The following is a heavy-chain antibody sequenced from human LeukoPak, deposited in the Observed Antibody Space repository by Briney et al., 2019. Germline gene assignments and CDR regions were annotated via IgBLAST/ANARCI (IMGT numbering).Heavy chain of an antibody. CDR2: ISGSGDST. D-gene: IGHD6-19*01. J-gene: IGHJ4*02. CDR1: GFTFSSYA. V-gene: IGHV3-23*01. Sequence: GGSLRLSCAASGFTFSSYAMSWVRQAPGKGLEWVSAISGSGDSTYYADSVKGRFTISRDNSKNTLYLQMNSLRAEDTAVYYCAKRDTGYSSGWPYDYWGQGTLVTVSS. CDR3: AKRDTGYSSGWPYDY.